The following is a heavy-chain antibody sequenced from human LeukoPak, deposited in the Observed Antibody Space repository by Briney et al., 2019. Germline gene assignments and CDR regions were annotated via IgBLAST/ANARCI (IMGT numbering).Heavy chain of an antibody. V-gene: IGHV4-34*01. CDR3: ARAPSYYDILTGYYLYAFDI. D-gene: IGHD3-9*01. Sequence: SETLSLTCAVYGGSFSGYYWSWIRQPPGKGLEWIGEINHSGSTNYNPSLKSRVTISVDASKNQFSLKLSSVTAADTAVYYCARAPSYYDILTGYYLYAFDIWGQGTMVTVSS. CDR1: GGSFSGYY. CDR2: INHSGST. J-gene: IGHJ3*02.